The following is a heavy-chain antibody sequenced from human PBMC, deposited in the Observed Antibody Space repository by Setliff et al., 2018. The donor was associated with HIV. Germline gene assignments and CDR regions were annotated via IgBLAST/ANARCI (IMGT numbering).Heavy chain of an antibody. CDR2: VSYSGNT. Sequence: SETLSLTCTVSGGSISSHYWSWIRQPPGKGLEWIGSVSYSGNTNYSPSLKSRVIISVDQSKNQFSLKLSSVTAADTAVYYCARHTRGDYFYMDVWGKGTTVTVSS. J-gene: IGHJ6*03. V-gene: IGHV4-59*08. D-gene: IGHD4-17*01. CDR1: GGSISSHY. CDR3: ARHTRGDYFYMDV.